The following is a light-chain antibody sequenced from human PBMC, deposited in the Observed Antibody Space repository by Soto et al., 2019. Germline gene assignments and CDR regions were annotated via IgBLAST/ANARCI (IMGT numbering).Light chain of an antibody. J-gene: IGLJ1*01. Sequence: QSVLTQPPSASGTPGQRVTISCSGSSSNIGSNTVNWYQQLPGTAPKLLIYSNNQRPSGVPDRFSGSKSGTSASLAISELQSEDEADYGCAAWDDRRNGYVFGTGTKLTVL. V-gene: IGLV1-44*01. CDR3: AAWDDRRNGYV. CDR2: SNN. CDR1: SSNIGSNT.